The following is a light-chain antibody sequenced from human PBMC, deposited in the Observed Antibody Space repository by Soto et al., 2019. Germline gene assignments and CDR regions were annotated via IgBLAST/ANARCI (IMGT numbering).Light chain of an antibody. V-gene: IGKV1D-13*01. CDR1: QGISRA. CDR3: QQFNDFPIT. CDR2: DAS. J-gene: IGKJ5*01. Sequence: AIQLTQSPSSLSASVGDRVTITCRAGQGISRALAWYQQKPGQAPKLLIYDASSLESGVPSRFSGSGSRTDFTLTISSLQPEDFATYYCQQFNDFPITFGQGTRLEIK.